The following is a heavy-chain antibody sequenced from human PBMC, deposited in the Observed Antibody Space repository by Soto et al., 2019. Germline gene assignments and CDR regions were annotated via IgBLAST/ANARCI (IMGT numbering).Heavy chain of an antibody. D-gene: IGHD2-2*01. CDR2: ISSSSSYI. Sequence: EVQLVESGGGLVKPGGSLRLSCAASRFTFSSYSMNWVRQAPGKGLEWVSSISSSSSYIYYADSVKGRFTISRDNAKNSLYLQMNSLRAEDTAVYYCARLGYCSSTSCYGGYYYGMDVWGQGTTVTVSS. CDR3: ARLGYCSSTSCYGGYYYGMDV. CDR1: RFTFSSYS. V-gene: IGHV3-21*01. J-gene: IGHJ6*02.